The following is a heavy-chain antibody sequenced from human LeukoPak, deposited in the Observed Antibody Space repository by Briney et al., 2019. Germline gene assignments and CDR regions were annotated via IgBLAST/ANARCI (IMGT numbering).Heavy chain of an antibody. CDR3: ARDEGSGPDY. J-gene: IGHJ4*02. Sequence: PGRSLRLSCAASGFTFSSYAMHWVRQAPGKGLEWVAVISYDGSNKYYADSVKGRFTISRDNSKNTLYLQMNSLRAEDTAVYYCARDEGSGPDYWGQGTLVTVSS. CDR2: ISYDGSNK. D-gene: IGHD2-15*01. CDR1: GFTFSSYA. V-gene: IGHV3-30-3*01.